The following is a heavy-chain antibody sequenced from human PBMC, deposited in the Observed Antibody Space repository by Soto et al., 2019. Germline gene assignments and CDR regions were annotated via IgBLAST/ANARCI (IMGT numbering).Heavy chain of an antibody. CDR2: IYNEGST. V-gene: IGHV3-53*05. Sequence: GGSLILSCAASSFTVSSNYMSWVRQAPGKGLEWVSVIYNEGSTYYADSVKGRFTISRDNSRNTLFLQMNSLRAEDTAVYYCARDYYKYYDSSGYYRSPAYWGQGTLVTVSS. J-gene: IGHJ4*02. CDR1: SFTVSSNY. D-gene: IGHD3-22*01. CDR3: ARDYYKYYDSSGYYRSPAY.